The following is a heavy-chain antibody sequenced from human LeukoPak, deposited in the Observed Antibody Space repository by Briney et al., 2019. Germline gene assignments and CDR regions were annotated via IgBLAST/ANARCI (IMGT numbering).Heavy chain of an antibody. J-gene: IGHJ4*02. CDR1: GFTFSNFW. CDR2: IKQDETEK. V-gene: IGHV3-7*03. Sequence: GGSLRLSCTASGFTFSNFWMGWVRQAPGKGLEWVANIKQDETEKFYLGSVKGRFTISRDNAKNSLYLQMNSLRVEDTALYYCARLHDYGDYVGATFDYWGQGTLVTVSS. CDR3: ARLHDYGDYVGATFDY. D-gene: IGHD4-17*01.